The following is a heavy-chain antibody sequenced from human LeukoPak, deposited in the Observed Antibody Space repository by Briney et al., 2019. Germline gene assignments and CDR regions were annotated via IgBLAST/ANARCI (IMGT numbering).Heavy chain of an antibody. CDR3: AKDRGYYYGSGVTYSEYFQH. Sequence: GGSLRLSCAASGFTFSSYAMHWVRQAPGKGLEWVAVISYDGSNKYYADSVKGRFTISRDNSKNTLYLQMNSLRAEDTAVYYCAKDRGYYYGSGVTYSEYFQHWGQGTLVTVSS. J-gene: IGHJ1*01. CDR2: ISYDGSNK. D-gene: IGHD3-10*01. V-gene: IGHV3-30*04. CDR1: GFTFSSYA.